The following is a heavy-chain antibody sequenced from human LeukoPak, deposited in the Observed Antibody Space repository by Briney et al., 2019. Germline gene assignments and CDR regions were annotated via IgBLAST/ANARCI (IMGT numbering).Heavy chain of an antibody. Sequence: PSETLSLTCTVSGGSITSYYWTWIRQPPGKGLEWIGYIYYSGSTNYNPSLKSRVTISVDTSKNQFSLKLSSVTAADTAVYYCARQAGYSGYDFAFDIWGQGTMVTVSS. J-gene: IGHJ3*02. CDR1: GGSITSYY. V-gene: IGHV4-59*08. CDR2: IYYSGST. D-gene: IGHD5-12*01. CDR3: ARQAGYSGYDFAFDI.